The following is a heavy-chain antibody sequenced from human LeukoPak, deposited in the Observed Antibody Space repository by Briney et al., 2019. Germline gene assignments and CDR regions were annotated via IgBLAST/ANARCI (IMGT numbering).Heavy chain of an antibody. D-gene: IGHD3-10*01. Sequence: GGSLRLSCAASGFTFSSYAMTWVRQAPGQGLEWVSGITSGGGTYYTDSVKGRFTISRDDSKNTLYVQMNSLRAEDTAVYYCAKSVGSGSYYNNDCWGQGTLVTVSS. CDR2: ITSGGGT. CDR3: AKSVGSGSYYNNDC. CDR1: GFTFSSYA. V-gene: IGHV3-23*01. J-gene: IGHJ4*02.